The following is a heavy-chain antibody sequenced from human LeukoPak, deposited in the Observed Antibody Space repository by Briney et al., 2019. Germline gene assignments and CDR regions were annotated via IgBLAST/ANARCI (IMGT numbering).Heavy chain of an antibody. J-gene: IGHJ6*03. CDR3: ARAVSDFWSGLNYYYYYMDV. CDR2: IYHSGST. D-gene: IGHD3-3*01. CDR1: GGSISSSSYY. Sequence: SETLSLTCTVSGGSISSSSYYWGWIRQPPGKGLEWIGSIYHSGSTNYNPSLKSRVTISVDTSKNQFSLKLSSVTAADTAVYYCARAVSDFWSGLNYYYYYMDVWGKGTTVTVSS. V-gene: IGHV4-39*07.